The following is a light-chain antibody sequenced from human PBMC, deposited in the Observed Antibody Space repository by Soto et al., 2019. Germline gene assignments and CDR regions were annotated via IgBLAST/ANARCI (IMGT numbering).Light chain of an antibody. CDR3: QQYSSPMYT. CDR2: GAS. Sequence: EIVLTQSPGTLSLSPGERATLSCRASQSVSSSYLAWYQQKPGQAPRLLIYGASSRATGIPDRFSGSGSGTDFTLTISRLEPEDFAVYYCQQYSSPMYTFGQGTQLEIK. CDR1: QSVSSSY. J-gene: IGKJ2*01. V-gene: IGKV3-20*01.